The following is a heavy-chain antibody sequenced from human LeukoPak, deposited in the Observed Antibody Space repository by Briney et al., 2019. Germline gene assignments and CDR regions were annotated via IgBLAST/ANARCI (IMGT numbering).Heavy chain of an antibody. V-gene: IGHV4-59*01. CDR2: IYYSGST. D-gene: IGHD3-22*01. CDR1: GGSIRSYY. CDR3: ARDARNYYDSSGYYLSFDL. J-gene: IGHJ2*01. Sequence: SETLSLTCTVSGGSIRSYYWSWIRQSPGKGLEWIGYIYYSGSTNYNPSLKSRVTMSVDTSKNQFSLKLSSVTAADTAVYHCARDARNYYDSSGYYLSFDLWGRGTLVTVSS.